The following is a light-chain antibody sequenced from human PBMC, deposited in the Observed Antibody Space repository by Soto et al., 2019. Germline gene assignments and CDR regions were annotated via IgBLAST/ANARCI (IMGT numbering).Light chain of an antibody. CDR2: DAS. Sequence: DIQMTQSPSTLSASVGDRVTITCRASQSISSWLAWYQQKPGKAPKLLIYDASSLDSGVPSRFSGSRSGTEFTITISSLQPDDFATYYCQQYNSYPLPFGGGTKVEIK. CDR3: QQYNSYPLP. V-gene: IGKV1-5*01. CDR1: QSISSW. J-gene: IGKJ4*01.